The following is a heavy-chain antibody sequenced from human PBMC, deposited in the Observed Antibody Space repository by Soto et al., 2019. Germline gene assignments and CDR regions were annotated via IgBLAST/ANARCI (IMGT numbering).Heavy chain of an antibody. D-gene: IGHD1-26*01. CDR2: IKSKTDGGTT. CDR3: TSYSGSYPGNY. Sequence: SVSNAWMNGVREAPGKGLEWVGRIKSKTDGGTTDYAAPVKGRFTISRDDSKNTLYLQMNSLKTEDTAVYYCTSYSGSYPGNYWGQGTLVTVSS. V-gene: IGHV3-15*07. J-gene: IGHJ4*02. CDR1: SVSNAW.